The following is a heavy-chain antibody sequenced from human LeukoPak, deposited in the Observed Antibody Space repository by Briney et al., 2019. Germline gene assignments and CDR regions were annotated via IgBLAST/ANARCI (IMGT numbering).Heavy chain of an antibody. CDR3: TRSKEGGFDS. Sequence: GGSLRLSCAASGFTFSTYGMHWVRQAPGKGLEWVANIKQDGSEKYYVDSVKGRFTISRDNAKNSLYLQMNSLRAEDTAVYYCTRSKEGGFDSWGQGTLVTVSS. J-gene: IGHJ4*02. V-gene: IGHV3-7*01. CDR1: GFTFSTYG. D-gene: IGHD1-26*01. CDR2: IKQDGSEK.